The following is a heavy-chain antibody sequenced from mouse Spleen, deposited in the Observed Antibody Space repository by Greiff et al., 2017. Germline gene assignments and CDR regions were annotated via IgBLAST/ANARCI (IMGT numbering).Heavy chain of an antibody. D-gene: IGHD2-1*01. J-gene: IGHJ3*01. V-gene: IGHV2-2*01. CDR1: GFSFTSYG. Sequence: QVQLKQSGPGLVQPSQSLSITCTVSGFSFTSYGVHWVRQSPGQGLEWLGVIWSGGSTDYYAAFLSRLSISKDNSKSQVLFEMNRLQADDTAIYYCARGGNSNFAYWGQGTLVTGSA. CDR3: ARGGNSNFAY. CDR2: IWSGGST.